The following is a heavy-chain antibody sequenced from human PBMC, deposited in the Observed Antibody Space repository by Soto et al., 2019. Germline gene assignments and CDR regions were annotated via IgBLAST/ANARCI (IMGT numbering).Heavy chain of an antibody. D-gene: IGHD3-22*01. CDR1: GYTFTSYD. CDR3: ARGDYDSSGYHPILSY. J-gene: IGHJ4*02. Sequence: ASVKVSCKASGYTFTSYDINWVRQATGQGLEWMGWMNPNSGNTGYAQKFQGRVTMTRNTSISTAYMELSSLRSEDTAVYYCARGDYDSSGYHPILSYWGQGTLVTVSS. CDR2: MNPNSGNT. V-gene: IGHV1-8*01.